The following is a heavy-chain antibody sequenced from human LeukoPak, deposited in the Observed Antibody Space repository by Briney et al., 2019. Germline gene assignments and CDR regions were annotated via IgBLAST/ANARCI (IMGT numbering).Heavy chain of an antibody. CDR2: INSDARST. CDR3: ARGADTGYSSDS. Sequence: GGSLRLSCAASGFTFSSYWMHWVRQAPGEGLVWVSHINSDARSTSYADSVKGRFTISRDNAKNTLYLQMNSLRAEDTAVYYCARGADTGYSSDSWGQGTLVTVSS. CDR1: GFTFSSYW. V-gene: IGHV3-74*01. J-gene: IGHJ5*02. D-gene: IGHD6-19*01.